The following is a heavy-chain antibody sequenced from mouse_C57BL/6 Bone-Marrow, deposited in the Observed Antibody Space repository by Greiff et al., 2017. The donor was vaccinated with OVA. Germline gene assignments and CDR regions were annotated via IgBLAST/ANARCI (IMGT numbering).Heavy chain of an antibody. CDR2: ISDGGSYT. Sequence: EVQLVESGGGLVKPGGSLKLSCAASGFTFSSYAMSWVRQTPEKRLEWVATISDGGSYTYYPDNVKGRFTISRDNAKNNLYLQMSHLKSEDTAMYYCARKPNFDYWGQGTTLTVSS. CDR1: GFTFSSYA. J-gene: IGHJ2*01. CDR3: ARKPNFDY. V-gene: IGHV5-4*01. D-gene: IGHD6-5*01.